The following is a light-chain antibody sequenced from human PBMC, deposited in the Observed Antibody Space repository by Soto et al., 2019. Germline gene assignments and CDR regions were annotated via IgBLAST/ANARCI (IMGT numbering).Light chain of an antibody. V-gene: IGKV1-39*01. CDR2: AAS. J-gene: IGKJ4*01. Sequence: DIQMTQSPSSLSASVGDRVTITCRASQSISIYLNWYQQKPGKAPKLLIYAASSLQSGVPSRFSGIGSGTDFTLTISSLQPEDFATYYCQQSYSTSPLTFGGGTKVEIK. CDR1: QSISIY. CDR3: QQSYSTSPLT.